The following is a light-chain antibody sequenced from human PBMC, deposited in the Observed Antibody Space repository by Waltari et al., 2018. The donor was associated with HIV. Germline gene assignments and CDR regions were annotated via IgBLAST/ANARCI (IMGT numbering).Light chain of an antibody. CDR3: STWDDGLDGPV. CDR2: TDN. J-gene: IGLJ3*02. CDR1: SSNIGSNT. Sequence: QSVLTQPPSASGTPGQRVSISCSGSSSNIGSNTVNWYQQLPGTAPKLLIYTDNQRPSGVPDRFSCSKSDTSASLAISGLQSEDEADYYCSTWDDGLDGPVFGGGTKLTVL. V-gene: IGLV1-44*01.